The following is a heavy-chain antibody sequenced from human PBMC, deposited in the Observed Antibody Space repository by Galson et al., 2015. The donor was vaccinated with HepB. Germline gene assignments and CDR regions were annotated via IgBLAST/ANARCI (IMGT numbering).Heavy chain of an antibody. Sequence: SVKVSCKASGGTLSSYAISWVRQAPGQGLEWMGGIIPIFGTANYAQKFQGRVTITADESTSTAYMELSSLRSEDTAVYYCARGAAIAVAGSVFDYWGQGTLVTVSS. CDR2: IIPIFGTA. V-gene: IGHV1-69*13. CDR3: ARGAAIAVAGSVFDY. D-gene: IGHD6-19*01. CDR1: GGTLSSYA. J-gene: IGHJ4*02.